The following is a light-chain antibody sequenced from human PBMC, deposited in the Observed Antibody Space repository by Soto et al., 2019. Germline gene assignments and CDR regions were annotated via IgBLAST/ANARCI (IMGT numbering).Light chain of an antibody. V-gene: IGKV3-15*01. CDR2: GAS. CDR3: QQYNSWSLT. CDR1: KSIKNY. Sequence: EIVMTHSPVTLSLSPGERSALSCGASKSIKNYLVWCQQKRGQAPRLLVYGASSRAATIPAGFSGSGSGTEFTLSISSIQSEDVVVDYCQQYNSWSLTFGQGTKVDI. J-gene: IGKJ1*01.